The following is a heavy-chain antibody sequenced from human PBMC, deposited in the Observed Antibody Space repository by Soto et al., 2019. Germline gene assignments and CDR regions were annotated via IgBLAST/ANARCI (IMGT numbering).Heavy chain of an antibody. D-gene: IGHD3-22*01. CDR1: GFTFTSSA. V-gene: IGHV1-58*01. CDR3: AADLEYYYDSSGYYYGWFDP. CDR2: IVVGSGNT. J-gene: IGHJ5*02. Sequence: GASVKVSCKASGFTFTSSAVQWVRQARGQRLEWIGWIVVGSGNTNYAQKFQEKVTITRDMSTSTAYMELSSLSSEDTAVYYFAADLEYYYDSSGYYYGWFDPWGQGTLVTVPS.